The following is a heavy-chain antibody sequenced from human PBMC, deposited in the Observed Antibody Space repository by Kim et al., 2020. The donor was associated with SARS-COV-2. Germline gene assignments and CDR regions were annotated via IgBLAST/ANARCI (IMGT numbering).Heavy chain of an antibody. CDR3: ARRIAAAGTCLAY. Sequence: CAQKFQGRVTMTRNTSRRTAYMELSRLTSDDTAVYYCARRIAAAGTCLAYWGQGTLVTVSS. J-gene: IGHJ4*02. D-gene: IGHD6-13*01. V-gene: IGHV1-8*01.